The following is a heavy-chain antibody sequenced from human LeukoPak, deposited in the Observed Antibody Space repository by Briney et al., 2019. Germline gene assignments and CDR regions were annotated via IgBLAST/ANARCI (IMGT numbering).Heavy chain of an antibody. Sequence: SVKVSCKASGYTFTSYGISWVRQAPGQGLEWMGRIIPILGIANYAQKFQGRVTVTADKSTSTAYMELSSLRSEDTAVYYCAREGPSYDSSGYYYPIDYWGQGTLVTVSS. J-gene: IGHJ4*02. V-gene: IGHV1-69*04. D-gene: IGHD3-22*01. CDR3: AREGPSYDSSGYYYPIDY. CDR2: IIPILGIA. CDR1: GYTFTSYG.